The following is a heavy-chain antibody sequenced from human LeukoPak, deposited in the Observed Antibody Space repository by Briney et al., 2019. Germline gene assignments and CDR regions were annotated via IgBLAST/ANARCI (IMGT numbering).Heavy chain of an antibody. CDR2: INHSGST. J-gene: IGHJ6*03. CDR3: AKYSGYDWLYYYYMDV. CDR1: GGSFSGYY. Sequence: SETLSLTCAVYGGSFSGYYWSWICQPPGKGLEWIGEINHSGSTNYNPSLKSRVTISVDTSKNQFSLKLSSVTAADTAVYYCAKYSGYDWLYYYYMDVWGKGTTVTVSS. D-gene: IGHD5-12*01. V-gene: IGHV4-34*01.